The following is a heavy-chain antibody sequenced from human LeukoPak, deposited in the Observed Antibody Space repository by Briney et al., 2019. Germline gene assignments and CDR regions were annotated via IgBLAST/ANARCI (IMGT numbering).Heavy chain of an antibody. V-gene: IGHV3-33*01. D-gene: IGHD2-2*02. CDR1: GLTFSSLD. J-gene: IGHJ6*04. CDR3: ARNTPNSFNGMDV. Sequence: GGSLRLSCAASGLTFSSLDMHWVRQAPGKGLEWVAVIWYDGSNKYHADSVKGRFTISRDNSKNTVYLQMNSLRAEDTAVYYCARNTPNSFNGMDVWGKGTTVTVSS. CDR2: IWYDGSNK.